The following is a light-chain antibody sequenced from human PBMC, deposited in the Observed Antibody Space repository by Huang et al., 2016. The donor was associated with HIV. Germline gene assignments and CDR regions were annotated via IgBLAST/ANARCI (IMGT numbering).Light chain of an antibody. Sequence: EIVLTQSPATLSLSPGERATLSCRASQSVRSYLAWYQQKPGQAPRLLIYDAANRATGIPARFSGSGSGTDFTLTINNLQSEDFAVYYCQQRSAWPLTFGGGTKVEI. V-gene: IGKV3-11*01. J-gene: IGKJ4*01. CDR2: DAA. CDR3: QQRSAWPLT. CDR1: QSVRSY.